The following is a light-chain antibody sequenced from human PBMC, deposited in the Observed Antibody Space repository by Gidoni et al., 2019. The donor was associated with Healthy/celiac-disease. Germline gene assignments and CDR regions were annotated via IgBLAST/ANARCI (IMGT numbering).Light chain of an antibody. CDR2: AAS. Sequence: IQLTPSPSSLSASVGDRVTITCRGSQSISSYLNWYQQKPGKAPKLLIYAASSLQSGVPSRFSGSGSGTDFTLTISSLQPEDFATYYCQQSYSTPRTFGQGTKLEIK. CDR3: QQSYSTPRT. J-gene: IGKJ2*01. V-gene: IGKV1-39*01. CDR1: QSISSY.